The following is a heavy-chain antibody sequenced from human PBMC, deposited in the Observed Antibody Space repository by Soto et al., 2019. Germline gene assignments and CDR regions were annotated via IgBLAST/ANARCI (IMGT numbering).Heavy chain of an antibody. Sequence: PSETLCLTCTVSGGSISSGDYYWSWIRHPPGKGLEWIGYIYYSGSTYYNPSLKSRVTISVDTSKNQFSLKLSSVTAADTVVYYCARGWALIWFDPWGKGTLVTLSS. D-gene: IGHD3-16*01. V-gene: IGHV4-30-4*01. J-gene: IGHJ5*02. CDR1: GGSISSGDYY. CDR3: ARGWALIWFDP. CDR2: IYYSGST.